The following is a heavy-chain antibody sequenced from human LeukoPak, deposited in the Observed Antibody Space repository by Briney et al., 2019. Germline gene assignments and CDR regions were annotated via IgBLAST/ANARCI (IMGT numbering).Heavy chain of an antibody. Sequence: PSQTLSLTCTVSGGSISSGGYYWSWIRQHPGKGLEWIGYIYYSGSTYYNPSLKSRVTISVDTSKNQFSLKLSSVTAADTAVYYCARDRVRVVDGWPLAYGMDVWGQGTTVTVSS. CDR1: GGSISSGGYY. J-gene: IGHJ6*02. CDR3: ARDRVRVVDGWPLAYGMDV. D-gene: IGHD2-15*01. CDR2: IYYSGST. V-gene: IGHV4-31*03.